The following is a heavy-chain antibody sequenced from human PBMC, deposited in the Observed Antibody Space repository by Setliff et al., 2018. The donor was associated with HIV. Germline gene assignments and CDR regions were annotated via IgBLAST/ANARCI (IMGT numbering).Heavy chain of an antibody. Sequence: PGGSLRLSCVASDFSLKTYEMNWVRQAPGKGLEWISFIDSSGKSTYYADSVKGRFTISRDVGKNSLFLQMNNLSGEDTAIYYCARDPTYYYDTSGPYDAFDIWGQGTMVTVSS. V-gene: IGHV3-48*03. D-gene: IGHD3-22*01. CDR1: DFSLKTYE. J-gene: IGHJ3*02. CDR2: IDSSGKST. CDR3: ARDPTYYYDTSGPYDAFDI.